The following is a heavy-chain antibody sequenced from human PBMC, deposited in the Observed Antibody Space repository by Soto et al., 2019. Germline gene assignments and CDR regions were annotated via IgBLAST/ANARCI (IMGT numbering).Heavy chain of an antibody. CDR1: GFAFSNYA. CDR3: ARSAGLLWFGESSSHGLDV. D-gene: IGHD3-10*01. Sequence: QVQLFESGGGVVQPRRSLRLSCAASGFAFSNYAFHWVRQAPGRGLEWVAVISHDGSDEFYAGSVKGRFIVSRDNSKSTVSLHMNSLSGEDTGIYFCARSAGLLWFGESSSHGLDVWGQGTTVAVSS. CDR2: ISHDGSDE. J-gene: IGHJ6*01. V-gene: IGHV3-30-3*01.